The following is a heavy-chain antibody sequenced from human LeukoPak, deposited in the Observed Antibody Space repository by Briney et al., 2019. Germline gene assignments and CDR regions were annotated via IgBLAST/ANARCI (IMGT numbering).Heavy chain of an antibody. CDR2: ISSSSSYI. CDR1: GFTFSSYS. J-gene: IGHJ4*02. Sequence: PGRSLRLSCAASGFTFSSYSMNWVRQAPGKGLEWVSSISSSSSYIYYADSVKGRFTISRDNSKNTLYLQMNSLRAEDTAVYYCAKDPLQYNWNYLYYFDYWGQGTLVTVSS. V-gene: IGHV3-21*04. D-gene: IGHD1-7*01. CDR3: AKDPLQYNWNYLYYFDY.